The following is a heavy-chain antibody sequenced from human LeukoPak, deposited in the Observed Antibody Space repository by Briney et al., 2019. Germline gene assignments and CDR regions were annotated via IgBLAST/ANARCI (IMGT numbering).Heavy chain of an antibody. D-gene: IGHD5-24*01. Sequence: PGGSLRLSCGAWGVTLRSYAMRWVRQAPGKGVEWVAAISGRGGSTYYADSVKGRFTICRDNEKNTLDVEMKSRRGEDRAVYYCAKAPLDGYTFDSCGQGTLVTVSS. CDR2: ISGRGGST. V-gene: IGHV3-23*01. CDR1: GVTLRSYA. J-gene: IGHJ4*02. CDR3: AKAPLDGYTFDS.